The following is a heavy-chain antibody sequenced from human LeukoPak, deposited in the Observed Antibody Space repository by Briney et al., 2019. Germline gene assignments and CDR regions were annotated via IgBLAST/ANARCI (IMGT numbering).Heavy chain of an antibody. CDR3: AREFVDWTSCMDV. D-gene: IGHD2-21*01. CDR2: IKQDGSEK. CDR1: GFTFSSFW. V-gene: IGHV3-7*01. Sequence: TGGSLRLSCAASGFTFSSFWMSWVRQAPGKGLEWVANIKQDGSEKYSVDSVKGRFTISRDNAKNSLYLQMNSLRAEDTAVYYCAREFVDWTSCMDVWGKGTTVTVSS. J-gene: IGHJ6*04.